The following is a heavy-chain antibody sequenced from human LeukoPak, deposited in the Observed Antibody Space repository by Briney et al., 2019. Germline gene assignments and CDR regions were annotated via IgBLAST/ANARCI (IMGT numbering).Heavy chain of an antibody. Sequence: GGPLRLSCTASGFTFNTYWMNWVRQAPGKGLEWVANIKPDGSGKYYVDSVEGRLTISRDNAKNSLYLQMNSLRAEDTAVYYCISGRGYWGQGALVTVSS. V-gene: IGHV3-7*01. J-gene: IGHJ4*02. D-gene: IGHD3-10*01. CDR3: ISGRGY. CDR1: GFTFNTYW. CDR2: IKPDGSGK.